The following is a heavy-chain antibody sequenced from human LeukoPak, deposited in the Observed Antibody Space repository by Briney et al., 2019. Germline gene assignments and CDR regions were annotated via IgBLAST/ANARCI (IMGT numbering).Heavy chain of an antibody. CDR1: GFTFSSYG. D-gene: IGHD6-6*01. CDR3: AKAGSAARPFDY. CDR2: ISYDGSNR. J-gene: IGHJ4*02. Sequence: GGSLRLSCAASGFTFSSYGMHWVRQAPGKGLEWVAVISYDGSNRYYADSVKGRFTISRDNSKNTLYLQMNSLRAEDTAVYYCAKAGSAARPFDYWGQGTLVTVSS. V-gene: IGHV3-30*18.